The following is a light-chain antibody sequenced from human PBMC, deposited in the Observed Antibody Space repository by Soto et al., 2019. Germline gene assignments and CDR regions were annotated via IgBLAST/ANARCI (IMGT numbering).Light chain of an antibody. CDR1: SPNIGTNA. CDR3: AAWDDSLNGYV. CDR2: NNN. V-gene: IGLV1-44*01. J-gene: IGLJ1*01. Sequence: QSVLAQPPSASATPGQRVTISCSGGSPNIGTNAVNWYQQLPGTAPKLLIYNNNQRPSGVPDRFSGSKSGTSASLAISGLQSEDEADYSCAAWDDSLNGYVFGTGTKVPVL.